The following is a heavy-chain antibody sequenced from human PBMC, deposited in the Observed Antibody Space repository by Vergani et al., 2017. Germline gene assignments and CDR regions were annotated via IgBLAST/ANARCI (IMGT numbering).Heavy chain of an antibody. J-gene: IGHJ4*02. CDR3: AKDGRENSDYGYFDY. CDR2: ISYDGSNK. CDR1: GFTFSSYG. V-gene: IGHV3-30*18. D-gene: IGHD4-17*01. Sequence: VQLLQSGGGVIQPGGSVRLSCAASGFTFSSYGMHWVRQAPGKGLEWVAVISYDGSNKYYADSVKGRFTISRDNSKNTLYLQMNSLRAEDTAVYYCAKDGRENSDYGYFDYWGQGTLVTVSS.